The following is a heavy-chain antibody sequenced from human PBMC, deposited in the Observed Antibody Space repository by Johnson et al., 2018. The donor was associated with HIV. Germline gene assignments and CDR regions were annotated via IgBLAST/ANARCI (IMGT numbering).Heavy chain of an antibody. V-gene: IGHV3-20*04. CDR2: ISCNSGSI. D-gene: IGHD6-19*01. CDR1: GFTFDDYG. J-gene: IGHJ3*02. CDR3: ARAGAVGFDAFDI. Sequence: EMQLVESGGGVVRPGGSLRLSCAASGFTFDDYGMSWVRQAPGQGLEWVSGISCNSGSIGYADSVKGRFTISRDNAKNSLSLQMNSLRAEDTAVYYCARAGAVGFDAFDIWGQGTMVTVSS.